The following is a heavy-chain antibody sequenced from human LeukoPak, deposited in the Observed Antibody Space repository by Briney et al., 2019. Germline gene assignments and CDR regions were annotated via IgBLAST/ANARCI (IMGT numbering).Heavy chain of an antibody. CDR1: GFTFSTYV. Sequence: GGSLRLSCAASGFTFSTYVMNWVRQAPGKGLEWVSSISSSSSYIYYADSVKGRFTISRDNAKNSLFLQMNSLRAEDTAVYYCARPMEGYSGSGSWYFDYWGQGTLVTVSS. J-gene: IGHJ4*02. D-gene: IGHD3-10*01. CDR2: ISSSSSYI. V-gene: IGHV3-21*01. CDR3: ARPMEGYSGSGSWYFDY.